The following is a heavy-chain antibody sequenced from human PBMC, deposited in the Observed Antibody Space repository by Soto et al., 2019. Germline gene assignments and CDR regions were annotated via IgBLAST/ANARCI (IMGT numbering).Heavy chain of an antibody. CDR2: IIPSGGTT. J-gene: IGHJ4*02. Sequence: QVQLVQSGAEVKKPGASVRVSCKTSGYSFTSYYMHWVRQAPGQGLEWMGVIIPSGGTTTYAQKFQGRVTMTSDTSTSTVYMELNILTSEDTAVYYCARPQYASGWPFDDWGQGTLVTVSS. CDR3: ARPQYASGWPFDD. D-gene: IGHD6-19*01. CDR1: GYSFTSYY. V-gene: IGHV1-46*01.